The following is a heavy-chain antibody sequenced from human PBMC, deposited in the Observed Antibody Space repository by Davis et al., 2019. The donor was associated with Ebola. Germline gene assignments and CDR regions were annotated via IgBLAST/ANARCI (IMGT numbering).Heavy chain of an antibody. CDR1: GFTFRNHA. V-gene: IGHV3-23*01. D-gene: IGHD5-12*01. CDR2: ISANRRSA. Sequence: GESLKISCVASGFTFRNHAMHWVRQAPGKGLEWVAAISANRRSAYYADSVRGRFTISRDNSKDTLYLQMESLTSEDTAFYYCSKRTESGFSPLDSWGQGTLVTVSS. CDR3: SKRTESGFSPLDS. J-gene: IGHJ4*02.